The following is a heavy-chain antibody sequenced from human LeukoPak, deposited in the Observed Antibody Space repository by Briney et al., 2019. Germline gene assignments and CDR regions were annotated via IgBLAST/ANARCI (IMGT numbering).Heavy chain of an antibody. J-gene: IGHJ4*02. V-gene: IGHV3-30*02. CDR1: AFTLSSYG. CDR2: IRNDGSNK. D-gene: IGHD4-23*01. Sequence: GGSLRLSCAASAFTLSSYGMHWVRQAPGKGLEWVAFIRNDGSNKDYADSVKGRFTISRDNSKNTLYLQMNSLKAEDTAVYYCAKAPAVGYLDYWGQGTLVTVSS. CDR3: AKAPAVGYLDY.